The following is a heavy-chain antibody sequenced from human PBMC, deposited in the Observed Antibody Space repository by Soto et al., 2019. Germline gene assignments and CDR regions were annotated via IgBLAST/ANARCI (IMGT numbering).Heavy chain of an antibody. CDR1: GGTFSSYA. V-gene: IGHV1-69*01. Sequence: QVQLVQSGAEVKKPGSSVKVSCKASGGTFSSYAISWVRQAPGQGLEWMGGIIPIFGTANYAQKFQGRVTITADESTSTAYRELSSLRSEDTAVYYCARDGARYCSGGSCPKTIGMDVWGQGTTVTVSS. CDR2: IIPIFGTA. CDR3: ARDGARYCSGGSCPKTIGMDV. J-gene: IGHJ6*02. D-gene: IGHD2-15*01.